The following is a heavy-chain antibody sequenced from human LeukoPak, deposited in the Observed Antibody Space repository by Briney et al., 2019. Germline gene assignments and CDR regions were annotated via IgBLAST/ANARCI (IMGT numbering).Heavy chain of an antibody. CDR1: GYTFTSYG. D-gene: IGHD1-26*01. J-gene: IGHJ5*02. CDR2: ISAYNGNT. Sequence: GASVKVSCKASGYTFTSYGISWVRQAPGQGLGWMGWISAYNGNTNYAQKLQGRVTMTTDTSASTAYMELRSLRSDDTAVYYCARDLPIVGATRFDPWGQGTLVTVSS. V-gene: IGHV1-18*01. CDR3: ARDLPIVGATRFDP.